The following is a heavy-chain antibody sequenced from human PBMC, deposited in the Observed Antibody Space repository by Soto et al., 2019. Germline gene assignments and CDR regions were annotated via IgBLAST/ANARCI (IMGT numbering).Heavy chain of an antibody. CDR1: GGSVSSGSYY. V-gene: IGHV4-61*01. CDR3: ARDRGIQLWFDFDY. J-gene: IGHJ4*02. Sequence: SETLSLTCAVYGGSVSSGSYYWSWIRQPPGKGLEWIGYIYYSGSTNYNPSLKSRVTISVDTSKNQFSLKLSSVTAADTAVYYCARDRGIQLWFDFDYWGQGTLVTVSS. D-gene: IGHD5-18*01. CDR2: IYYSGST.